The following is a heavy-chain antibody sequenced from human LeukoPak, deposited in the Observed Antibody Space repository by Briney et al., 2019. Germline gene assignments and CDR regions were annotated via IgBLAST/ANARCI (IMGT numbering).Heavy chain of an antibody. CDR1: GFTFSDYW. V-gene: IGHV3-7*01. CDR3: ATEGTDGRGSFGWFDS. D-gene: IGHD3-10*01. J-gene: IGHJ5*01. CDR2: IKEDGSVK. Sequence: GGSLRLSCVVSGFTFSDYWMTWVRQAPGKGMEWVSNIKEDGSVKYYVDSVKGRFTISRDNAKNSLYLQLNSLRVEDTAVYYCATEGTDGRGSFGWFDSWGQGTLVTVSS.